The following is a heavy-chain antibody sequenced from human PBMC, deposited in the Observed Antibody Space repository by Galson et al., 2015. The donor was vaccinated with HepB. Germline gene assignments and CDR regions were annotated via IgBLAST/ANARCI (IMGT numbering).Heavy chain of an antibody. CDR2: IKVRSYAT. CDR3: ARGKNSFDI. J-gene: IGHJ3*02. CDR1: RFTLRDFY. Sequence: SLRLSCATSRFTLRDFYMDWVRQAPGKGLEWIGRIKVRSYATEYAASVKGRFIISRDDSKNSLYLQMSSLITEDTAVHYCARGKNSFDIWGLGTMVTVSS. V-gene: IGHV3-72*01. D-gene: IGHD2/OR15-2a*01.